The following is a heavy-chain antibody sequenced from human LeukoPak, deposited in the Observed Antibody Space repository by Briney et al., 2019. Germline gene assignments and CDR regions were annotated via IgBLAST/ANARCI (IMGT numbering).Heavy chain of an antibody. J-gene: IGHJ4*02. V-gene: IGHV4-30-2*01. Sequence: PSETLSLTCTVSGGSISSGGYYWSRIRQPPGKGLEWIGYIYHSGSTYYNPSLKSRVTMSVETSKNQLSLKLNSVTAADTAIYYCAREGTMAYSHIDYWGQGTLVTVSS. CDR3: AREGTMAYSHIDY. D-gene: IGHD4/OR15-4a*01. CDR2: IYHSGST. CDR1: GGSISSGGYY.